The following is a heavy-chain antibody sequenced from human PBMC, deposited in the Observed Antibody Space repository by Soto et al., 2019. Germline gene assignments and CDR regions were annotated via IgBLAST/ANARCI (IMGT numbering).Heavy chain of an antibody. D-gene: IGHD4-17*01. CDR3: ARGNTVTTYGTYYYYYGMDV. V-gene: IGHV4-34*01. Sequence: TLSLTCAVYGGSFSGYYWSWIRQPPGKGLEWIGEINHSGSTNYNPSLKSRVTISVDTSKNQFSLKLSSVTAADTAVYYCARGNTVTTYGTYYYYYGMDVWGQGTTVTVSS. CDR1: GGSFSGYY. J-gene: IGHJ6*02. CDR2: INHSGST.